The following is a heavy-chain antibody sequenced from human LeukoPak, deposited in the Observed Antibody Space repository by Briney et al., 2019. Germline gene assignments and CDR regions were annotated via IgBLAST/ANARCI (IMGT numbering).Heavy chain of an antibody. Sequence: KPSETLSLTCTVSGGSISSGDYYWSWIRQPPGKGLEWIGYIYYSGSTYYSPSLKSRVTISVDTSKNQFSLKLSSVTAADTAVYYCARVRTRKTFDYWGQGTLVTVSS. CDR3: ARVRTRKTFDY. V-gene: IGHV4-30-4*01. D-gene: IGHD3-10*01. CDR1: GGSISSGDYY. CDR2: IYYSGST. J-gene: IGHJ4*02.